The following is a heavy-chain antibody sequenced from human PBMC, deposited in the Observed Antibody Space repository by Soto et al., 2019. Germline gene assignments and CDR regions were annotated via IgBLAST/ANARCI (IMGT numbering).Heavy chain of an antibody. Sequence: QVQLVQSGAEVKKPGASVKVSCKASGYTFTNFGISWVRQAPGQGLEWMGWISAYNGNTNYAQKFQGRVTMTTATTMGTGHTEASMVRFYSTGVIISAGDRTPVYLWY. J-gene: IGHJ2*01. CDR2: ISAYNGNT. CDR3: AGDRTPVYLWY. CDR1: GYTFTNFG. V-gene: IGHV1-18*01. D-gene: IGHD4-17*01.